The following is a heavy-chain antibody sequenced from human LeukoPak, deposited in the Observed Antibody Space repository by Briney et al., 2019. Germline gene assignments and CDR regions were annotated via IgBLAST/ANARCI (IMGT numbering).Heavy chain of an antibody. D-gene: IGHD2-2*01. CDR3: AREFASGPAAPGDWFDP. J-gene: IGHJ5*02. CDR2: IYYSGST. V-gene: IGHV4-39*02. CDR1: GGSISSSSYY. Sequence: SETLSLTCTVSGGSISSSSYYWGWIRQPPGKGLEWIGSIYYSGSTYYNPSLKSRVTISVDTSKNQFSLKLSSVTAADTAVYYCAREFASGPAAPGDWFDPWGQGTLVTVSS.